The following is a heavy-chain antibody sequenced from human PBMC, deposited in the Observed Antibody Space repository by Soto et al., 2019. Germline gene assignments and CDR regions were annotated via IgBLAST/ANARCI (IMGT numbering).Heavy chain of an antibody. Sequence: ASVKVSCKTPGYTFTNFGISWVRQAPGQGLEWMGWISAYNGHTDYAQKFQGRVTVTTDTSTSTVYMELTRLSFDDTAVYYCARDRISSDYWGQGTLVTVSP. CDR2: ISAYNGHT. CDR1: GYTFTNFG. D-gene: IGHD2-15*01. CDR3: ARDRISSDY. V-gene: IGHV1-18*01. J-gene: IGHJ4*02.